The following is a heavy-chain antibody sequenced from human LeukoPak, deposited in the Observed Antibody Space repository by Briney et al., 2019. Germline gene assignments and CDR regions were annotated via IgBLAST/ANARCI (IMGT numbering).Heavy chain of an antibody. CDR1: GYTFTIYY. D-gene: IGHD5-12*01. Sequence: ASVKVSCKASGYTFTIYYIHWVRQAPGQGLEWMGMINPGGGSTNYAQEFQGRVTMTRDTSRSTVYMELSSLRSEDTAVYYCARVSGAVATSLFDYWGQGTLVTVSS. CDR3: ARVSGAVATSLFDY. CDR2: INPGGGST. V-gene: IGHV1-46*01. J-gene: IGHJ4*02.